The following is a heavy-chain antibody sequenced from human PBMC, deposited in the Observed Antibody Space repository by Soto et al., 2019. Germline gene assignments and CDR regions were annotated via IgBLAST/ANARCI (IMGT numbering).Heavy chain of an antibody. J-gene: IGHJ4*02. CDR1: GFTFSSYA. D-gene: IGHD1-26*01. Sequence: PGGSLRLSCAASGFTFSSYAMSWVRQAPGKGLEWVSAISGSGGTTYYADSVKGRFTISRDNSKNTLYLQMNTLTGEDTALYYCAKDQYSGSPGKPDYWGQGTLVTVSS. CDR2: ISGSGGTT. CDR3: AKDQYSGSPGKPDY. V-gene: IGHV3-23*01.